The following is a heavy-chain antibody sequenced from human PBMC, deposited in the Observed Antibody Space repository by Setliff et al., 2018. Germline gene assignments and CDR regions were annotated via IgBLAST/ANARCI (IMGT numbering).Heavy chain of an antibody. J-gene: IGHJ6*03. D-gene: IGHD1-26*01. Sequence: ASVKVSCKASGYTFTAYSLHWVRQAPGQGLEWMGWINPNSADTNYAQRFQGRFTMTRDTSISTAYMELSSLKSDDTGVYYCVVVGATRENHYYFTDVWGKGTTVTVSS. CDR3: VVVGATRENHYYFTDV. CDR1: GYTFTAYS. CDR2: INPNSADT. V-gene: IGHV1-2*02.